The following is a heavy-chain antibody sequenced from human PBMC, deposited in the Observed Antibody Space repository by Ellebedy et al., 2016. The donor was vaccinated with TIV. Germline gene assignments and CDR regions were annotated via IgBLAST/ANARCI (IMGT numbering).Heavy chain of an antibody. D-gene: IGHD2-2*01. Sequence: MPSETLSLTCAVYGASINNNNWWWSWVRQPPGKGLEWIGEIYHSGSTNYNPSLKSRVTLSIDKSKNQFSLKLSSVTAADTALYCAGDGYYQDSRSFHYWGRGTLVTVSS. V-gene: IGHV4-4*02. CDR3: AGDGYYQDSRSFHY. CDR1: GASINNNNW. J-gene: IGHJ4*02. CDR2: IYHSGST.